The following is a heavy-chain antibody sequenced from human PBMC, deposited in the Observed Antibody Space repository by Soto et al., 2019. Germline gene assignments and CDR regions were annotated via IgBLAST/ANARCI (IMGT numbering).Heavy chain of an antibody. Sequence: GGSLRLSCAASGFTFSSYAMHWVRQAPGKGLEWVAVISYDGSNKYYADPVKGRFTISRDNSKNTLYLQMNSLRAEDTAVYYCAREYDCSSTSCPIKYYYGMDVWGQGTTVTVSS. J-gene: IGHJ6*02. CDR1: GFTFSSYA. V-gene: IGHV3-30-3*01. D-gene: IGHD2-2*01. CDR3: AREYDCSSTSCPIKYYYGMDV. CDR2: ISYDGSNK.